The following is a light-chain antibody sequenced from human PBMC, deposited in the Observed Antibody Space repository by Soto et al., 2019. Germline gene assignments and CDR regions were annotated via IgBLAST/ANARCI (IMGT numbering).Light chain of an antibody. CDR3: QQRITAPWT. J-gene: IGKJ1*01. Sequence: EIVLTQSPATLSLSPGERATLHCRATQSVNSYLVWYQQKPGQPPRLLIYDASNKAPGIPARFSGSGSGTDFTLTISSLEPEDFAIYYCQQRITAPWTFGQGTKVEIK. CDR2: DAS. CDR1: QSVNSY. V-gene: IGKV3-11*01.